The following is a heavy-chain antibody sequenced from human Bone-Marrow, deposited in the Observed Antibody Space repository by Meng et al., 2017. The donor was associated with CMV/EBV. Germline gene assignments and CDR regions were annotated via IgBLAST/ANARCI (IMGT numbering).Heavy chain of an antibody. CDR2: IIPILTLT. CDR1: GYTFTSYG. Sequence: SVKVSCKASGYTFTSYGISWVRQAPGQGLEWVGRIIPILTLTTYAQMFQGRVIITADKSTNTVYMDLSSLRSEDAAVYYCATLSQNDPFDSWGQGTMVTVSS. J-gene: IGHJ3*02. V-gene: IGHV1-69*04. CDR3: ATLSQNDPFDS.